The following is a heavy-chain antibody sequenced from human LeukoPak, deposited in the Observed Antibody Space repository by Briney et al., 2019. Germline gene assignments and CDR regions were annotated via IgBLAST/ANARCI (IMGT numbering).Heavy chain of an antibody. CDR1: GFTFSSSA. V-gene: IGHV3-23*01. J-gene: IGHJ4*02. D-gene: IGHD5-12*01. CDR2: ISGSGDRT. CDR3: ARGRGYSGYDHFDY. Sequence: GGSPRLSCAASGFTFSSSAMNWVRQASGKGLEWVSTISGSGDRTYYADSVKGRFTISRDNSKNTLYLQMNSLRAEDTAVYHCARGRGYSGYDHFDYWGQGTLVTVSS.